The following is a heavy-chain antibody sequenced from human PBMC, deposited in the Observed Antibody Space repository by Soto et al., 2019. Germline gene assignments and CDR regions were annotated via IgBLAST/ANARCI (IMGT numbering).Heavy chain of an antibody. CDR2: IYYSGST. CDR3: ASSYYYDSSGYYLDFDY. Sequence: SETLSLTCTVSGGSISSGDYYWSWIRQPPGKGLEWIGYIYYSGSTYYNPSLKSRVTISVDTSKNQFSLKLSSVTAADTAVYYCASSYYYDSSGYYLDFDYWGQGTLVTVSS. J-gene: IGHJ4*02. CDR1: GGSISSGDYY. V-gene: IGHV4-30-4*01. D-gene: IGHD3-22*01.